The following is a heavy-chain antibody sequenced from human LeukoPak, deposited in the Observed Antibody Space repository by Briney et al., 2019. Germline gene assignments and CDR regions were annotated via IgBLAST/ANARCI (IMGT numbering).Heavy chain of an antibody. CDR3: ARGSLRYFDY. CDR2: INPNSGDT. V-gene: IGHV1-2*02. D-gene: IGHD3-10*01. CDR1: GYTFTGYY. Sequence: GASVKASCKASGYTFTGYYMHWVRQAPGQGLEWMGWINPNSGDTNYAQKFQDRVTMTRDTSISTAFMELSRLRFDDTAVYYCARGSLRYFDYWGQGTLVTVSS. J-gene: IGHJ4*02.